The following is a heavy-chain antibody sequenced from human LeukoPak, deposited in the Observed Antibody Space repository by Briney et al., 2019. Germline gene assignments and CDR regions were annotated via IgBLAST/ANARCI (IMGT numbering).Heavy chain of an antibody. CDR3: ARDIPGSSGYFNDAFDM. J-gene: IGHJ3*02. D-gene: IGHD3-22*01. CDR2: IIPIFHTT. Sequence: ASVKVSCKASGGTFSSYAISWVRQAPGQGLEWMGRIIPIFHTTNYAQTFQGRVTITTEQSTSTAYMELSSLRSEDTAVYYCARDIPGSSGYFNDAFDMWGQGTMVSVSS. V-gene: IGHV1-69*05. CDR1: GGTFSSYA.